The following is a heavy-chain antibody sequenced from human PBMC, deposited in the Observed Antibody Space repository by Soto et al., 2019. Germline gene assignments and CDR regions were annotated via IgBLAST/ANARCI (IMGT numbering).Heavy chain of an antibody. Sequence: QVQLVQSGAELKKPGSSVKVSCKSSGGTFGSYAISWVRQAPGQGLEWMGGVIPIFGTPHYAQKCHGRVTITADIPTSTAYLELSSLKSADTAVYYCAKIRWTISLQEEDAIWGQGTLVTVSS. CDR1: GGTFGSYA. V-gene: IGHV1-69*06. CDR3: AKIRWTISLQEEDAI. CDR2: VIPIFGTP. D-gene: IGHD2-15*01. J-gene: IGHJ4*02.